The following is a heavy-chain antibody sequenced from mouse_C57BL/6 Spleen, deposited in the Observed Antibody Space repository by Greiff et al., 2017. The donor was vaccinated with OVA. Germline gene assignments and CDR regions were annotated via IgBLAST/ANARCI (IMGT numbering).Heavy chain of an antibody. Sequence: EVQLQESGPGLVKPSQSLSLTCSVTGYSITSGYYWNWIRQFPGNKLEWMGYISYDGSNNYNPSLKNRISITRDTSKNQFFLKLNSVTTEDTATYYCAREDYDGRYFDYWGQGTTLTVSS. D-gene: IGHD2-4*01. CDR2: ISYDGSN. J-gene: IGHJ2*01. CDR3: AREDYDGRYFDY. V-gene: IGHV3-6*01. CDR1: GYSITSGYY.